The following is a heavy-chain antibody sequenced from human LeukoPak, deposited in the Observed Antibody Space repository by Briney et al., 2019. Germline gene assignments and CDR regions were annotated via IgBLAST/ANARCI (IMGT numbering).Heavy chain of an antibody. CDR3: SREDGDAFDI. J-gene: IGHJ3*02. D-gene: IGHD5-24*01. Sequence: GGSLRLSCAASGFTFSSYEMGWVRRAPGKGLEWVSYIGSSGGSGYSADSVKSRFTSSTDNAKKSLYRQRDSLRDEDTAIYYWSREDGDAFDIWGQGTVVSVSS. V-gene: IGHV3-48*03. CDR2: IGSSGGSG. CDR1: GFTFSSYE.